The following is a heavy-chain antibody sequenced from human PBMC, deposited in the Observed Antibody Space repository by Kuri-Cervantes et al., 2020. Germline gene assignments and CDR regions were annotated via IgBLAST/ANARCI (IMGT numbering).Heavy chain of an antibody. Sequence: ASVKVSCKASGYTFTGYYMHWVRQAPGQGLEWMGWINPNSGGTNYAQKFQGRVTMTRDTSISTVYMELSSLRSEDTAVYYCARSNRITMIVVVRYGYGMDVWGQGTTVTVSS. J-gene: IGHJ6*02. CDR1: GYTFTGYY. CDR3: ARSNRITMIVVVRYGYGMDV. D-gene: IGHD3-22*01. V-gene: IGHV1-2*02. CDR2: INPNSGGT.